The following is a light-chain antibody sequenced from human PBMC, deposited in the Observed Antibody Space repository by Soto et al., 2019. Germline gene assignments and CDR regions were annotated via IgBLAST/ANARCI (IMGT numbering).Light chain of an antibody. CDR3: SSYTSSTTYV. CDR2: EVS. Sequence: QSALTQPASVSGSPGQSITISCTGTTNDVGGYNYVSWYQQHPGKAPKLLIFEVSSRPSGVSNRFSGSKSGNTASLTISALQAEDEADYYCSSYTSSTTYVFGTGTKVTVL. J-gene: IGLJ1*01. CDR1: TNDVGGYNY. V-gene: IGLV2-14*01.